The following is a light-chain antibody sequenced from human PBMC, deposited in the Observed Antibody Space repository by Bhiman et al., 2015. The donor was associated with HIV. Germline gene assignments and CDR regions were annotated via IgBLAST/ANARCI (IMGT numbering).Light chain of an antibody. CDR1: SLRNYY. CDR2: GKN. CDR3: ATWDSSLSAEV. V-gene: IGLV3-19*01. J-gene: IGLJ2*01. Sequence: SSELTQDPAVSVALGQTVRITCQGDSLRNYYASWYQQKPGQAPVLVIYGKNNRPSGIPDRFSASESGTSATLGITGLQTGDEADYYCATWDSSLSAEVFGGGTKLTVL.